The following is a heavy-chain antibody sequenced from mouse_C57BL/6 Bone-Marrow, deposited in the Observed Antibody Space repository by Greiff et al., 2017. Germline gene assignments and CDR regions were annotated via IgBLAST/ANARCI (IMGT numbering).Heavy chain of an antibody. J-gene: IGHJ3*01. V-gene: IGHV14-4*01. CDR1: GFNIKDDY. Sequence: VQLKESGAELVRPGASVKLSCTASGFNIKDDYMHWVKQRPEQGLEWIGWIDPENGDPEYASKFQGTATITADTSSNTAYLQLSSLTSEDTAVYYCTTLFAYWGQGTLVTVSA. CDR3: TTLFAY. CDR2: IDPENGDP.